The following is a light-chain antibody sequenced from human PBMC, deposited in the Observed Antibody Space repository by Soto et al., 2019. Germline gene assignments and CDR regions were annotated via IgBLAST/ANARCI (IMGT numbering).Light chain of an antibody. J-gene: IGLJ1*01. CDR2: EVS. Sequence: QSELTHAAYVSGSPGQAIAISRNGTSIDVGAYDFVSWYQQHPDKAPKLLIYEVSNRPSGVSDRFSGSKSVNTATLTISGLQSEDEADYYCSSHTTSNTRVFGTGTKVTVL. V-gene: IGLV2-14*03. CDR3: SSHTTSNTRV. CDR1: SIDVGAYDF.